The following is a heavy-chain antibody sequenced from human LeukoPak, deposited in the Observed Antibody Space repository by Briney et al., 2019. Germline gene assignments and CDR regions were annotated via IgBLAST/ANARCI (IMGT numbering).Heavy chain of an antibody. CDR3: ARTSPIVVSEPVLEQRMYYFDY. CDR1: GGSFSGYY. D-gene: IGHD2-2*01. Sequence: SETLSLTCAVYGGSFSGYYWSWIRQPPGKGLEWIGEINHSGSTNYNPSLKSRVTISVDTSKNQFSLKLSSVTAADTAVYYCARTSPIVVSEPVLEQRMYYFDYWGQGTLVTVSS. CDR2: INHSGST. J-gene: IGHJ4*02. V-gene: IGHV4-34*01.